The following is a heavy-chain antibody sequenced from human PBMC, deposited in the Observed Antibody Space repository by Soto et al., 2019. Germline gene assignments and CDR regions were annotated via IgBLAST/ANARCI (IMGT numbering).Heavy chain of an antibody. CDR1: GITFDNHA. Sequence: EVQLVESGGGLVQPGRSQRLSCATSGITFDNHAMHWARQAPGKGLEWVSGISWNSGTIDDADSVKGRFIISRDNAKNSLFLQMHSLRVEDTAVYYCAKAFASYYDLWGGYGPYMDVWGKGTTVIVSS. J-gene: IGHJ6*03. D-gene: IGHD3-3*01. CDR3: AKAFASYYDLWGGYGPYMDV. V-gene: IGHV3-9*01. CDR2: ISWNSGTI.